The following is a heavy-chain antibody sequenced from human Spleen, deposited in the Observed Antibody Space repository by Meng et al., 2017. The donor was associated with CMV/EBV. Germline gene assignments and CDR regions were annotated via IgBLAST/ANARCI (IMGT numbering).Heavy chain of an antibody. CDR3: ANELNYCSGGSCGY. CDR2: IYSGGSST. Sequence: GGSLRLSCAASGFTFSSYAMSWVRQAPGKGLEWVSVIYSGGSSTYYADSVKGRFTISRDNSKNTLYLQMNSLRAEDTAVYYCANELNYCSGGSCGYWGQGTLVTVSS. D-gene: IGHD2-15*01. J-gene: IGHJ4*02. V-gene: IGHV3-23*03. CDR1: GFTFSSYA.